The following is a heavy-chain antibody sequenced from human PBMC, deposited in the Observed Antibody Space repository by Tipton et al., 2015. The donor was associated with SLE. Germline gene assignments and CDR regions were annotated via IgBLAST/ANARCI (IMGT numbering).Heavy chain of an antibody. CDR1: GGSISSGSYY. J-gene: IGHJ4*02. CDR2: IYYSGST. D-gene: IGHD5-24*01. V-gene: IGHV4-61*01. CDR3: ARGQRRGRWLQLGYFDY. Sequence: TLSLTCTVSGGSISSGSYYWSWIRQPPGKGLEWIGYIYYSGSTNYNPSLKSRVTISVDTSKNQFSLKLSSVTAADTAVYYCARGQRRGRWLQLGYFDYWGQGTLVTVSS.